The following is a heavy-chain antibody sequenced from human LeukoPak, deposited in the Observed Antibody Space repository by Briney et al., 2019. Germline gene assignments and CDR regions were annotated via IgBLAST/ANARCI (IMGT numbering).Heavy chain of an antibody. CDR3: ATLISGWSLY. CDR2: ISGSGGSS. J-gene: IGHJ4*02. CDR1: GFTFSSYA. Sequence: GGSLRLSCAASGFTFSSYAMSWVRQAPGKGLEWLSAISGSGGSSYCADPAKGRFTISRDNAKNTLYLQMNSLRAEDTAVYYCATLISGWSLYWGQGTLVTVSS. V-gene: IGHV3-23*01. D-gene: IGHD6-19*01.